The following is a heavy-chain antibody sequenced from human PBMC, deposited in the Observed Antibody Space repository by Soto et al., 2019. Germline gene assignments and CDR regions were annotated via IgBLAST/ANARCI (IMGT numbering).Heavy chain of an antibody. CDR2: IYYSGST. D-gene: IGHD1-26*01. Sequence: TLSITYTITGGSSSSGDYCGSWIRQHPGKGLEWIGYIYYSGSTYYNPPLKSRVTISVDTSKNQFSLKLSSVTAADTAVYYCTRGQWELLYYWGQGTLVTVSS. CDR3: TRGQWELLYY. V-gene: IGHV4-31*03. J-gene: IGHJ4*02. CDR1: GGSSSSGDYC.